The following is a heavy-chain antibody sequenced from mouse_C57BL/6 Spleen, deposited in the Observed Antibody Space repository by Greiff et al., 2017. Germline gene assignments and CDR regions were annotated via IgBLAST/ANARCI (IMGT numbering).Heavy chain of an antibody. CDR2: ISSGSSTI. Sequence: DVKLVESGGGLVKPGGSLKLSCAASGFTFSDYGMHWVRQAPEKGLEWVAYISSGSSTIYYADTVKGRFTISRDNAKNTLFLQMTSLRSEDTAMYYCARPGPYYFDYWGQGTTLTVSS. CDR3: ARPGPYYFDY. CDR1: GFTFSDYG. V-gene: IGHV5-17*01. D-gene: IGHD3-3*01. J-gene: IGHJ2*01.